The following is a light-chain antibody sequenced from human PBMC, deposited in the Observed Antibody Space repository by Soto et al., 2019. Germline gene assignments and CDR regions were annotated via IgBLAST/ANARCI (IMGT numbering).Light chain of an antibody. CDR3: QSYGRTVFT. V-gene: IGKV3-20*01. CDR1: QTISNTY. CDR2: GAS. Sequence: EIVLTQSPGTLSLSPGEGATLSCRASQTISNTYLAWYQQKPGQAPRLLIYGASSRATGIPDRFSGSGSGTEFTLNISGLEPEDFAVSYCQSYGRTVFTFGPGTKVDIK. J-gene: IGKJ3*01.